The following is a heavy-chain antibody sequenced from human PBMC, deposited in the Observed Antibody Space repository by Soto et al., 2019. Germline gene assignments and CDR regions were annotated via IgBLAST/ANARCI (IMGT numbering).Heavy chain of an antibody. D-gene: IGHD3-22*01. CDR3: ALGYLSYDSSGYYFDGY. CDR1: GFSLSTDGMA. V-gene: IGHV2-5*02. Sequence: GPTLVNPTQTLTLTCTCSGFSLSTDGMAVGWIRQPPGKALEWLALIYWDDERRYSPSLRSRVTITKDTSKNQVVPTMTNMDPVDTATYYCALGYLSYDSSGYYFDGYWGQGTLVSVS. CDR2: IYWDDER. J-gene: IGHJ4*02.